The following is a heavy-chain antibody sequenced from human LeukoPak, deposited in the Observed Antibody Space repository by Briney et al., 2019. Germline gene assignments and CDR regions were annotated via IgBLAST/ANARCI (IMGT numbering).Heavy chain of an antibody. CDR2: FDPEDGEI. CDR3: VTDKVPPYYFDNSGYLLFDY. Sequence: ASVKVSCKVSGYTLTELSMHWVRQAPGKGLEWMGGFDPEDGEIIYAQNFQGRVTMTEDTSTDTAYMELSSLRSEDTAVYYCVTDKVPPYYFDNSGYLLFDYWGQGTLVTVSS. CDR1: GYTLTELS. V-gene: IGHV1-24*01. D-gene: IGHD3-22*01. J-gene: IGHJ4*02.